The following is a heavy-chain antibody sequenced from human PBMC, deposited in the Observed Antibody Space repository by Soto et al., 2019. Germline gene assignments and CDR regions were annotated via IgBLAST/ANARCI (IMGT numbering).Heavy chain of an antibody. D-gene: IGHD6-19*01. Sequence: QVQLVQSGAEVKKSGSSVKISCKASGGTFSSYAISWVRQAPGQGLEWMGGIIPIFGTANYAQKFQGRVTITADESTSTAYMELSSLRSEDTAVYYCARGWSSGWLKNWFDPWGQGTLVTVSS. CDR3: ARGWSSGWLKNWFDP. V-gene: IGHV1-69*01. CDR1: GGTFSSYA. CDR2: IIPIFGTA. J-gene: IGHJ5*02.